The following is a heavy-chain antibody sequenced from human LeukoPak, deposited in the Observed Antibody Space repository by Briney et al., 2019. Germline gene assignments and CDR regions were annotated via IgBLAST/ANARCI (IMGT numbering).Heavy chain of an antibody. CDR2: INPDGSTT. Sequence: PGGSLRLSCAASGFTFSTYWMHWVRQPLGKGLVWVSRINPDGSTTNYADSVKGRFTISRDNAKNTLYLQMSSLTVEDTAVYYCVRLSTVTTSDYWGQGTLVTVSS. V-gene: IGHV3-74*01. J-gene: IGHJ4*02. CDR1: GFTFSTYW. D-gene: IGHD4-11*01. CDR3: VRLSTVTTSDY.